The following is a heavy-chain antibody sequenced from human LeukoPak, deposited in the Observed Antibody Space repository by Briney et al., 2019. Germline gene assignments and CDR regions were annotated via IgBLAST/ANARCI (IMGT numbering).Heavy chain of an antibody. CDR2: IYYSGST. J-gene: IGHJ5*02. D-gene: IGHD6-19*01. CDR3: ARAHRSGWEGSWFDP. V-gene: IGHV4-59*02. CDR1: GGSVSHYY. Sequence: SETLSLTCNVSGGSVSHYYWSWIRQPPGKGLEWIGYIYYSGSTNYNPSLKSRVTISVDTSKNQFSLKLSSVTAADTAVYYCARAHRSGWEGSWFDPWGQGTLVTVSS.